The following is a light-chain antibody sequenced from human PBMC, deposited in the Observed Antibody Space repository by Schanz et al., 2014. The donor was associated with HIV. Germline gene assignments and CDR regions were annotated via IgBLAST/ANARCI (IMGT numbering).Light chain of an antibody. J-gene: IGKJ1*01. V-gene: IGKV3-20*01. CDR3: QQYGSSPET. CDR2: GSS. Sequence: EFVLTQSPGTLSLSPGDRATLSCRASQSVSDSYLAWYQQKPGQAPRLLIYGSSKRATGIPDRFSGSGSGTDFTLTISRLEPEDFAVYYCQQYGSSPETFGQGTKVEIK. CDR1: QSVSDSY.